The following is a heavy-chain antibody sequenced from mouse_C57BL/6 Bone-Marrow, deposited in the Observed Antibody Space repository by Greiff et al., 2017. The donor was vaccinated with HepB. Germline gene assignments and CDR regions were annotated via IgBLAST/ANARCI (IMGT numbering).Heavy chain of an antibody. J-gene: IGHJ4*01. V-gene: IGHV5-15*01. CDR2: ISNLAYSI. Sequence: DVMLVESGGGLVQPGGSLKLSCAASGFTFSDYGMAWVRQAPRKGPEWVAFISNLAYSIYYADTVTGRFTISTENAKNTLYLELSSLRSEDTAMYYCARHEGGYAMDYWGQGTSVTVSS. CDR1: GFTFSDYG. CDR3: ARHEGGYAMDY.